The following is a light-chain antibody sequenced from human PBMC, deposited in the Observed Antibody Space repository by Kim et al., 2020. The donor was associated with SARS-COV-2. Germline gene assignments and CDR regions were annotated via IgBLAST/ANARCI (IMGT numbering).Light chain of an antibody. Sequence: SVGDRVTITCRASQSIGNYLNWYQLKPGKAPKLLVHAASSWQSGVPSRFSGSGSGTDFTLTISGLQPEDFTTYSCQQSYSTPQITFGPGTQLEIK. V-gene: IGKV1-39*01. CDR3: QQSYSTPQIT. CDR1: QSIGNY. CDR2: AAS. J-gene: IGKJ5*01.